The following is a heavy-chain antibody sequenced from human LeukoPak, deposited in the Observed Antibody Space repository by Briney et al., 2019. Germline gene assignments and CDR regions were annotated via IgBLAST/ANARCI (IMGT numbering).Heavy chain of an antibody. CDR1: GFTFSSYA. J-gene: IGHJ3*02. D-gene: IGHD3-22*01. CDR2: ISYDGSNK. V-gene: IGHV3-30*04. CDR3: ARDSYYKVGAFDI. Sequence: GGSLRLSCAASGFTFSSYAMHWVRQAPGKGLEWVAVISYDGSNKYYADSVKGRFTISRDNSKNTLYLQMNSLRAEDTAVYYCARDSYYKVGAFDIWGQGTMVTVSS.